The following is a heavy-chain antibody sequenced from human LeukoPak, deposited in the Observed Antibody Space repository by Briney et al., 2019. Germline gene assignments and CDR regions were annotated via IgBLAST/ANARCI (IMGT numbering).Heavy chain of an antibody. Sequence: SLTLTCAASGFSFSGYAMHWVRHPPGKGLEWVSGSSWNSGSIGYADPVKGRFTTSRDNAKNSLYLQMNRLRAEDTALYYCAKDRDFRGVLYFDGMDVWGQGTTVTVSS. J-gene: IGHJ6*02. D-gene: IGHD3-16*01. CDR1: GFSFSGYA. V-gene: IGHV3-9*01. CDR3: AKDRDFRGVLYFDGMDV. CDR2: SSWNSGSI.